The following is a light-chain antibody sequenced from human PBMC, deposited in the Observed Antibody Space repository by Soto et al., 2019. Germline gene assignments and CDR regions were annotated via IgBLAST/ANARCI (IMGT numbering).Light chain of an antibody. J-gene: IGKJ5*01. CDR2: LGS. V-gene: IGKV2-28*01. CDR1: QSLLHSNGYNY. CDR3: MQALQTPLT. Sequence: DIVMTQSPLSLPVTPGESASISCRSSQSLLHSNGYNYFDWYLQKPGQSPQLLIYLGSNRASGVPDMFSGSGSGTYFTLKISRVEAEDVGVYYCMQALQTPLTFGQGTRLEIK.